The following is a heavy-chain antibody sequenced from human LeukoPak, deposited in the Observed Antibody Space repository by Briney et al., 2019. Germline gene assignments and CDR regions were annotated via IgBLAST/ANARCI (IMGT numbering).Heavy chain of an antibody. J-gene: IGHJ4*02. D-gene: IGHD5/OR15-5a*01. V-gene: IGHV3-11*04. CDR3: ARDQPWGSSVNDPTLDY. Sequence: PGGSLRLSCATSGFTFSDYYFSWIRQAPGKGLEWVSYISSSGSTIYYADSVKGRFTISRDNAKNSLYLQMNSLRAEDTAVYYCARDQPWGSSVNDPTLDYWGQGTLVTVSS. CDR2: ISSSGSTI. CDR1: GFTFSDYY.